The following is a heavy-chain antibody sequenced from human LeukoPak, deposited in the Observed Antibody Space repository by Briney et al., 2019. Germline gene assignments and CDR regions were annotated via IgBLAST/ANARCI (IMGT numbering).Heavy chain of an antibody. CDR3: ARTARDNIVVVVAARFRFFDY. CDR2: INHSGST. D-gene: IGHD2-15*01. Sequence: SETLSLTCAVYGGSFSGYYWSWIRQPPGKGLEWIGEINHSGSTNYNPSLKSRVTISVDTSKNQFSLKLSSVTAADTAVYYCARTARDNIVVVVAARFRFFDYWGQGTLVTVSS. V-gene: IGHV4-34*01. CDR1: GGSFSGYY. J-gene: IGHJ4*02.